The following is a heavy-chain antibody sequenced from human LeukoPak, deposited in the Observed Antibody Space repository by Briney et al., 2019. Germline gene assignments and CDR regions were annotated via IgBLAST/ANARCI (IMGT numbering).Heavy chain of an antibody. J-gene: IGHJ3*02. Sequence: SETLSLTCTVSGGSISSSSYYWGWIRQPPGKGLEWIGSIYYSGSTYYNPSLKSRVTISVDTFKNQLSLKLSSVTAADTAVYYCARHKEDYDFWSGYPAAFDIWGQGTMVTVSS. CDR2: IYYSGST. CDR1: GGSISSSSYY. V-gene: IGHV4-39*01. CDR3: ARHKEDYDFWSGYPAAFDI. D-gene: IGHD3-3*01.